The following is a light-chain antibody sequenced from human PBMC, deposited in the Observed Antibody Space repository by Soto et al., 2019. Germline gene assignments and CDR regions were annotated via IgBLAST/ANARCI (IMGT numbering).Light chain of an antibody. CDR3: QQANSSLGVT. CDR1: QGIGTW. Sequence: DIQMTQSPSSVSASVGDRVTVTCRASQGIGTWLAWYQQKPGSAPKLLVYAASTLRNGVPSRFSGSGSGTDFTLTISSLQPEDLATYYCQQANSSLGVTFGPGTKVDLK. V-gene: IGKV1D-12*01. J-gene: IGKJ3*01. CDR2: AAS.